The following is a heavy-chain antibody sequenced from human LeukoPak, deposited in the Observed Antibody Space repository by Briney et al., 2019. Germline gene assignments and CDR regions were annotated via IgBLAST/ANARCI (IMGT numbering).Heavy chain of an antibody. CDR3: ARVGGYSYGSDH. J-gene: IGHJ4*01. CDR2: INHSGST. V-gene: IGHV4-34*01. D-gene: IGHD5-18*01. Sequence: SETLSLTCAVYGGSFSGYYWSWIRQPPGKGLEWIGEINHSGSTNYNPSLKSRVTISVDTSKNQFSLRLSSVTAADTAVYYCARVGGYSYGSDHRGHETLVTGSS. CDR1: GGSFSGYY.